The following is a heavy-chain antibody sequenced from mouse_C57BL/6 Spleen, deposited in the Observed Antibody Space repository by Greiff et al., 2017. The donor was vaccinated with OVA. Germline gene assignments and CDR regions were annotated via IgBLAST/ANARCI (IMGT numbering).Heavy chain of an antibody. CDR3: ASLGTAQAMGGYAMDY. CDR2: IYPGDGDT. V-gene: IGHV1-82*01. Sequence: QVQLQQSGPELVKPGASVKISCKASGYAFSSSWMNWVKQRPGKGLEWIGRIYPGDGDTNYNGKFKGKATLTADKSSSTAYMQLSSLTSEDSAVYFCASLGTAQAMGGYAMDYWGQGTSVTVSS. D-gene: IGHD3-2*02. J-gene: IGHJ4*01. CDR1: GYAFSSSW.